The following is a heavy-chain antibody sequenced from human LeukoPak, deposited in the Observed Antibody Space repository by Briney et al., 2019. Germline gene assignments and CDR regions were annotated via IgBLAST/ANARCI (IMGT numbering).Heavy chain of an antibody. V-gene: IGHV3-48*03. D-gene: IGHD4-11*01. CDR3: AKDSTYSLLDYYYYYMDV. CDR1: GFTFSSYE. CDR2: ISSSGSTI. Sequence: GGSLRLSCAASGFTFSSYEMDWVRQAPGKGLEWVSYISSSGSTIYYADSVKGRFTISRDNSKNTLYLQMNSLRAEDTAVYYCAKDSTYSLLDYYYYYMDVWGKGTTVTIS. J-gene: IGHJ6*03.